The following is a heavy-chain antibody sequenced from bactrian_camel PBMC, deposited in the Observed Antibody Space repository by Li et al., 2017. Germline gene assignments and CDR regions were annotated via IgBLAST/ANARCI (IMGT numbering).Heavy chain of an antibody. CDR1: GFAFSTWC. D-gene: IGHD3*01. J-gene: IGHJ4*01. CDR3: AAEPTPCDNDSPFDY. Sequence: HVQLVESGGDLVQPGGSLRLSCAASGFAFSTWCMGWFRQAPGKQREGVAVIDNDSRTEYADSVKGRFTISYDHAKNTLYLQLNSLKPEDTAMYVCAAEPTPCDNDSPFDYWGRGTQVTVS. CDR2: IDNDSRT. V-gene: IGHV3S53*01.